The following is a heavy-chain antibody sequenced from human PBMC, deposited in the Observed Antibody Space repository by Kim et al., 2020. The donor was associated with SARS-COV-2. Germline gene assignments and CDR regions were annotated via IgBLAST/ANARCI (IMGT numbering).Heavy chain of an antibody. CDR1: GGSFSGYY. Sequence: SETLSLTCAVYGGSFSGYYWSWIRQPPGKGLEWIGEINHSGSTNYNPSLKSRVTISVDTSKNQFSLKLSSVTAADTAVYYCARWGGTGVAGTYYYYYYGMDVWGQGTTVTVSS. CDR2: INHSGST. CDR3: ARWGGTGVAGTYYYYYYGMDV. V-gene: IGHV4-34*01. D-gene: IGHD1-1*01. J-gene: IGHJ6*02.